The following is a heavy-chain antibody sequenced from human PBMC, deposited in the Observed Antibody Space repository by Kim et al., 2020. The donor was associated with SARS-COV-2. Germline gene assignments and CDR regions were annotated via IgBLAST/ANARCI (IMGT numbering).Heavy chain of an antibody. CDR2: XSWDGXST. CDR1: GFTFDDYT. CDR3: XKDIXXVVGXVGSXXY. Sequence: GGSLRLSCAASGFTFDDYTMHWVRQAPGKGLXXVSLXSWDGXSTYYADSVKGRXXNSRXXSKNXLYLXXNSMXXEDTXLYYXXKDIXXVVGXVGSXXYWGXXTLXXVS. D-gene: IGHD2-15*01. J-gene: IGHJ4*01. V-gene: IGHV3-43*01.